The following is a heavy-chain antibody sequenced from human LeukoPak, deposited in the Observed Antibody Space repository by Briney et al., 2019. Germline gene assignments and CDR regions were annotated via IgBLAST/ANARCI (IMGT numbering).Heavy chain of an antibody. V-gene: IGHV3-66*01. D-gene: IGHD3-10*01. Sequence: GGSLRLSCAASGFTVNRNYMIWVRQAPGKGLECVSVIYSGGTTWYADSVKGRFTISRDTNTLYLQMNSLRAEDTAVYYCAGKSDSLLVREGDCWGQGTLVAVSS. CDR1: GFTVNRNY. J-gene: IGHJ4*02. CDR3: AGKSDSLLVREGDC. CDR2: IYSGGTT.